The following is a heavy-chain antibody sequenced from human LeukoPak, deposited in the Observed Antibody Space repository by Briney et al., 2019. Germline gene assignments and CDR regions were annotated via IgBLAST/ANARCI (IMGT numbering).Heavy chain of an antibody. CDR3: AREGSPKWLRLATPLDY. D-gene: IGHD5-12*01. CDR1: GFIFSDYG. V-gene: IGHV3-30*04. Sequence: GGSLRLSCEASGFIFSDYGFHWVRQAPGKGLEWVAVISYDGRNIYYADSVKGRFTVSRDNSKNTLYLQMNSLRAEDTAVYYCAREGSPKWLRLATPLDYWGQGTLVTVSS. J-gene: IGHJ4*02. CDR2: ISYDGRNI.